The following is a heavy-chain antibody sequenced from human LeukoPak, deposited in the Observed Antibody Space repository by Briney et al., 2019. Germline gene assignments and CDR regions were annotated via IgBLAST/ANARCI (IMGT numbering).Heavy chain of an antibody. CDR1: GYTFTGYY. CDR2: MNPNSGNT. J-gene: IGHJ4*02. D-gene: IGHD3-22*01. CDR3: ARGSEKYYYDSSGYYGY. Sequence: ASVKVSCKASGYTFTGYYMHWVRQAPGQGLEWMGWMNPNSGNTGYAQKFQGRVTMTRNTSISTAYMELSSLRSEDTAVYYCARGSEKYYYDSSGYYGYWGQGTLVTVSS. V-gene: IGHV1-8*02.